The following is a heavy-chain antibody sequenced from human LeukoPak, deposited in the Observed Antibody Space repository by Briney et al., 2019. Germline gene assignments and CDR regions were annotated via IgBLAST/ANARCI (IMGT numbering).Heavy chain of an antibody. J-gene: IGHJ4*02. V-gene: IGHV4-59*01. CDR2: IYYSGST. D-gene: IGHD3-10*01. CDR1: GGSISSYY. Sequence: PSETLSLTCNVSGGSISSYYWSWIRQPPGKGLEWIGYIYYSGSTNYNPSLKSRVTISVDTSKNQFSLKLSSVTAADTAVYYCAREWRFGELSYFDYWGQGTLVTVSS. CDR3: AREWRFGELSYFDY.